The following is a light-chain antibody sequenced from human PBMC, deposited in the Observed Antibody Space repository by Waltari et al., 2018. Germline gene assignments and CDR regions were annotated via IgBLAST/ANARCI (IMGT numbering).Light chain of an antibody. CDR2: STS. J-gene: IGKJ2*01. Sequence: DIQMTQSPSSLSASVGDRVTITCRASQNINSFLNWYQQKPGKPPRHLIYSTSSLQSGVPSRFSGSGFGTDFTLTITSLQSEDFATYYCQQSHSTPPYTFGQGTKVEIK. CDR3: QQSHSTPPYT. CDR1: QNINSF. V-gene: IGKV1-39*01.